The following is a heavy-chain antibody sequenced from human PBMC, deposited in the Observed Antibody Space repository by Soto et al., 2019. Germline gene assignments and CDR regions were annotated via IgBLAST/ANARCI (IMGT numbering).Heavy chain of an antibody. D-gene: IGHD2-15*01. CDR3: AKSGYCSGAGCADYYYAMDV. CDR1: GFTFSSYV. V-gene: IGHV3-23*01. J-gene: IGHJ6*02. Sequence: PGGSLRLSCAASGFTFSSYVMSWVRQAPGKGLEWVSVISGIGGSTYYADSVKGRFTLSRDNSRTTLYLQMSSRRAEDRAVYYCAKSGYCSGAGCADYYYAMDVWGQGTTVTVSS. CDR2: ISGIGGST.